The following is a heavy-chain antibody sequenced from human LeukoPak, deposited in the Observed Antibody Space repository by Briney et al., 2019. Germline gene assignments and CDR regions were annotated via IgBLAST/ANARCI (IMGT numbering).Heavy chain of an antibody. D-gene: IGHD2-2*01. CDR2: IGQDESER. J-gene: IGHJ4*02. CDR1: GFSFSSYW. V-gene: IGHV3-7*01. CDR3: ARGGRYCSSTSCYFDY. Sequence: PGGSLRLSCEGSGFSFSSYWMTRVRQLPGKGPEWVANIGQDESERYFADSVKGRFTISRDNAKNSLYLQMNSLRAEDTAVYYCARGGRYCSSTSCYFDYWGQGTLVTVSS.